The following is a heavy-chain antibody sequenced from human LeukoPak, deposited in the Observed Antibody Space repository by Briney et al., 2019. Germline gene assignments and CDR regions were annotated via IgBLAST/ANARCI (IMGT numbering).Heavy chain of an antibody. D-gene: IGHD2-15*01. J-gene: IGHJ6*03. CDR3: ARVDCSGGSCYSHYYYMDV. CDR1: GFTFDDYG. V-gene: IGHV3-20*04. Sequence: PGGSLRLSCAASGFTFDDYGMSWVRQAPGKGLEWVSGINWNAGSTGYADSVKGRFTISRDNAKNSLYLQMNSLRAEDKALYYCARVDCSGGSCYSHYYYMDVWGKGTTVTVSS. CDR2: INWNAGST.